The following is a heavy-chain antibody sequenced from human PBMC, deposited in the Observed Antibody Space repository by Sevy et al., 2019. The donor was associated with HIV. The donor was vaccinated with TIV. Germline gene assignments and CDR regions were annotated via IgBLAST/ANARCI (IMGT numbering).Heavy chain of an antibody. J-gene: IGHJ3*02. V-gene: IGHV3-15*01. CDR3: TTRLIVAANAFDI. Sequence: GGSLRLSCAASGFTFSNAWMSWVRQAPGKGLEWVGRIKSKTDGGTTDYAAPVKGRFTISRDDSKNTLYLQMNSLKTEDTAVYYCTTRLIVAANAFDIWGQGTMVTVSS. CDR1: GFTFSNAW. CDR2: IKSKTDGGTT. D-gene: IGHD2-15*01.